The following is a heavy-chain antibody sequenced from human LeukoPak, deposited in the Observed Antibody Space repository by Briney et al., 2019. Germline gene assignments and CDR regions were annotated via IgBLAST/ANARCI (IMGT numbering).Heavy chain of an antibody. J-gene: IGHJ4*02. D-gene: IGHD6-19*01. V-gene: IGHV4-39*01. Sequence: SETLSLTCTVSGGSISSYYWSWIRQPPGKGLEWIGSIYYSGSTYYNPSLKSRVTISVDTSKNQFSLKLSSVTAADTAVYYCARGAGRASPFDYWGQGTLVTVSS. CDR2: IYYSGST. CDR3: ARGAGRASPFDY. CDR1: GGSISSYY.